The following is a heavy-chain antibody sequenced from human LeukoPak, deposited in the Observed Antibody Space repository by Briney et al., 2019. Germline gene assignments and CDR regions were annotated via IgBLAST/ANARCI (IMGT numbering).Heavy chain of an antibody. CDR3: ARDSVEWYIFDY. Sequence: PGGSLRLSYAASGFTFSSYAMSWVRQAPGKGPVWVARTNRDGSSTAYADSVKGRFTISKDNAKNTLYLLMNSLRAEDTAVYYCARDSVEWYIFDYWGQGTLVTVSS. CDR2: TNRDGSST. D-gene: IGHD3-3*01. CDR1: GFTFSSYA. J-gene: IGHJ4*02. V-gene: IGHV3-74*01.